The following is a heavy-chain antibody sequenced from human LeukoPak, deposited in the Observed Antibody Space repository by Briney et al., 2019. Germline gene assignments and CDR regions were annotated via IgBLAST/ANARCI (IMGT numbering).Heavy chain of an antibody. J-gene: IGHJ6*03. D-gene: IGHD5-18*01. CDR2: IYYSGST. CDR1: GGSISSSSYY. Sequence: PSETLSLTCTVSGGSISSSSYYWGWIRQPPGKGLEWIGYIYYSGSTNYNPSLKSRVTISVDTSKNQFSLKLSSVTAADTAVYYCAREVGGGYSYVRNYYYYMDVWGKGTTVTISS. CDR3: AREVGGGYSYVRNYYYYMDV. V-gene: IGHV4-61*01.